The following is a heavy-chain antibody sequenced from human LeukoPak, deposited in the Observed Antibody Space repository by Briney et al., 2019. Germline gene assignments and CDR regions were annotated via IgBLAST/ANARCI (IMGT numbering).Heavy chain of an antibody. Sequence: GSVKVSCKASAYTFTRYGISWVRQAPGQGLEWMGWLSTDNGDTNYAQKFQGRVTMTTDTSTSTAYMELRSLRSDDTAVYYCARGVGSSGWYNWFDPWGQGTLVTVSS. D-gene: IGHD6-19*01. CDR3: ARGVGSSGWYNWFDP. CDR1: AYTFTRYG. CDR2: LSTDNGDT. J-gene: IGHJ5*02. V-gene: IGHV1-18*01.